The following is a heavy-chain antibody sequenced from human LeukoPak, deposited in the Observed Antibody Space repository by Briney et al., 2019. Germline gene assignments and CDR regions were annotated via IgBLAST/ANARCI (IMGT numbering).Heavy chain of an antibody. CDR3: ARGQNRRYYYDSSGYYYVGY. J-gene: IGHJ4*02. CDR1: GFTFSDYY. D-gene: IGHD3-22*01. Sequence: PGGSLRLSCAASGFTFSDYYMSWIRQAPGKGLEWVSYISSSDSAIYYADSVKGRFTISRDNAKNSLYLQMNSLSAEDTAVYYCARGQNRRYYYDSSGYYYVGYWGQGTLVTVSS. V-gene: IGHV3-11*01. CDR2: ISSSDSAI.